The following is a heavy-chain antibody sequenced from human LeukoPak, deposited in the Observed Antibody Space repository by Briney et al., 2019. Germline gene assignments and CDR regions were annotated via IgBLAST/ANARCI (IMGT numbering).Heavy chain of an antibody. CDR3: ARGGKSSGWFWYFDL. D-gene: IGHD6-19*01. V-gene: IGHV1-2*02. J-gene: IGHJ2*01. Sequence: ASVKVSCKASGYTFTGQHVHWVRQAPGQGLEWMGWINPNSGGTNSAQKFKGRVTMTRGTSISTAYIELRRLRSDDTAVYYCARGGKSSGWFWYFDLWGSGTRVTVPS. CDR2: INPNSGGT. CDR1: GYTFTGQH.